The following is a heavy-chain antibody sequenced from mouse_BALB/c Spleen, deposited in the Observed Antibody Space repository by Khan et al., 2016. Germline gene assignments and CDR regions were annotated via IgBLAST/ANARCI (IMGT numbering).Heavy chain of an antibody. V-gene: IGHV5-12*02. CDR2: ISNGGDNT. Sequence: EVELVESGGGLVQPGGSLKLSCATSGFTFSDYYMYWVRQTPEKRLEWVAYISNGGDNTYYPDTVQGRFTISRDNAKNTLYLQMSRLKSEDTAMYYCARVNPWFAYWGQGTLVTVSA. CDR1: GFTFSDYY. D-gene: IGHD2-2*01. CDR3: ARVNPWFAY. J-gene: IGHJ3*01.